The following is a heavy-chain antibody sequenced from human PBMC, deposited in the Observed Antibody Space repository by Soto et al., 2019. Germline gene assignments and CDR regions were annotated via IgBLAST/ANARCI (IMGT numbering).Heavy chain of an antibody. J-gene: IGHJ4*02. CDR2: ISSSSSYI. CDR3: AREGXGGDCYGGMDY. D-gene: IGHD2-21*02. V-gene: IGHV3-21*01. CDR1: GFTFSSYS. Sequence: EVQLVESGGGLVKPGGSLRLSCAASGFTFSSYSMNWVRQAPGKGLEWVSSISSSSSYIYYADSVKGRFTISRDNAKNSLYLQMNSLRAEDTAVYYCAREGXGGDCYGGMDYWGQGTLVTVSS.